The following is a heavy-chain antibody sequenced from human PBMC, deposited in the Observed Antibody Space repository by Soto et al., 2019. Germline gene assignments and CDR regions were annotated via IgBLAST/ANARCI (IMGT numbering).Heavy chain of an antibody. CDR3: ARSLTGKVSALGY. D-gene: IGHD1-26*01. CDR1: GRTFSSYA. Sequence: VGSLRLSCTASGRTFSSYAVHCVRHSPGKWLEWVSVISGDGGNKYFAESVRGRFLISRDNSKNTVYLQMNSLRHEDTAVYFCARSLTGKVSALGYLGQGTLVIVSS. V-gene: IGHV3-30-3*01. J-gene: IGHJ4*02. CDR2: ISGDGGNK.